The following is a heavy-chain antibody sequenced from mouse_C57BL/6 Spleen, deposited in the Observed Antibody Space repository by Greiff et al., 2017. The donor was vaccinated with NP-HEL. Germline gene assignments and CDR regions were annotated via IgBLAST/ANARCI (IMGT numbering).Heavy chain of an antibody. CDR1: GYTFTSYW. D-gene: IGHD1-1*01. CDR2: IDPNSGGT. Sequence: QVQLQQPGAELVKPGASVKLSCKASGYTFTSYWMHWVKQRPGRGLEWIGRIDPNSGGTKYNEKFKSKTTLTVDKPSNTAYMQISSLTSEDSAVYYCHYYGSSWGYYFDYWGQGTTLTVSS. V-gene: IGHV1-72*01. CDR3: HYYGSSWGYYFDY. J-gene: IGHJ2*01.